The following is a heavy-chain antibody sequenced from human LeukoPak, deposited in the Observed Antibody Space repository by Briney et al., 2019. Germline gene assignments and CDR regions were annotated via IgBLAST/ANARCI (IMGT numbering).Heavy chain of an antibody. CDR2: ISKDGSNK. D-gene: IGHD3-3*01. CDR3: AKGRSGTWSFDY. V-gene: IGHV3-30*04. J-gene: IGHJ4*02. CDR1: GFTFSSYA. Sequence: GRSLRLSCAASGFTFSSYAMHWVRQAPGKGLEWVAFISKDGSNKNYADTVKGRFTISRDNSESTLSLQMNSLTADDTALYYCAKGRSGTWSFDYWGQGILVTVSS.